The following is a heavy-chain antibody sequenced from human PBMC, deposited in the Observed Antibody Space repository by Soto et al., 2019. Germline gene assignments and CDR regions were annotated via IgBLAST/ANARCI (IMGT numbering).Heavy chain of an antibody. CDR1: GFTFSSYS. CDR3: ARDFSRGVPYYDFWSGIRGYFDY. D-gene: IGHD3-3*01. J-gene: IGHJ4*02. CDR2: ISSSSSYI. Sequence: GGSLRLSCAASGFTFSSYSMNWVRQAPGKGLEWVSSISSSSSYIYYADSVKGRFTISRDNAKNSLYLQMNSLRAEDTAVYYCARDFSRGVPYYDFWSGIRGYFDYWGQGTLVTVSS. V-gene: IGHV3-21*01.